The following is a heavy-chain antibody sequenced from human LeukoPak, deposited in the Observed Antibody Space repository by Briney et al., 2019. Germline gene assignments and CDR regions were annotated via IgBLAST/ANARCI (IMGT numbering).Heavy chain of an antibody. CDR2: ISSSSSYI. D-gene: IGHD3-22*01. CDR3: ARDRHHYDSSGYSY. V-gene: IGHV3-21*01. J-gene: IGHJ4*02. CDR1: GFTFSSYS. Sequence: GGSLRLSCAASGFTFSSYSMNWVRQAPGKGLEWVSSISSSSSYIYYADSVKGRFTISRDNAKNSLYLQMNSLRAEDTAVYYCARDRHHYDSSGYSYWGQGTLVTVSS.